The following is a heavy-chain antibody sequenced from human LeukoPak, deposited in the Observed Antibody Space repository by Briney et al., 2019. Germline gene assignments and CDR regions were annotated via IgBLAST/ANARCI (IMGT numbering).Heavy chain of an antibody. CDR3: TGNYYGSGSYADFDY. CDR1: GFSFSSYG. Sequence: GGSLRLSCAASGFSFSSYGMSWVRQASGKGLEWVGRIRSTANGYATAYAASVKGRFTISRDDSKNTAYLQMDSLKTEDTAVYYCTGNYYGSGSYADFDYWGQGTLVTVSS. J-gene: IGHJ4*02. V-gene: IGHV3-73*01. CDR2: IRSTANGYAT. D-gene: IGHD3-10*01.